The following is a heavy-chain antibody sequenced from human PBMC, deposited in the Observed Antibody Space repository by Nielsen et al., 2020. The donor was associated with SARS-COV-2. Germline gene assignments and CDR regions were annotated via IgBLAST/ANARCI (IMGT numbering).Heavy chain of an antibody. CDR2: IYHSGST. J-gene: IGHJ6*02. Sequence: LETLSLTCAVSGGSISSSNWWSWVRQPPGKGLEWIGEIYHSGSTNYNPSLKSRVTISVDTSKNQFSLKLSSVTAADTAVYYCARGRVTMVRYGMDVWGQGTTVTVSS. V-gene: IGHV4-4*02. D-gene: IGHD3-10*01. CDR1: GGSISSSNW. CDR3: ARGRVTMVRYGMDV.